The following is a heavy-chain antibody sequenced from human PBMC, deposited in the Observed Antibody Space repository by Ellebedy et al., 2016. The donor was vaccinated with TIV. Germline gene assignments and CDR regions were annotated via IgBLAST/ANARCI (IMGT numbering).Heavy chain of an antibody. CDR2: IYHSGST. CDR3: ARLALSSGVDY. Sequence: SETLSLXXAVSGGSISSGGYSWSWIRQPPGKGLEWIGYIYHSGSTYYNPSLKSRVTISVDTSKNQFSLKLSSVTAADTAVYYCARLALSSGVDYWGQGTLVTVSS. CDR1: GGSISSGGYS. D-gene: IGHD6-19*01. J-gene: IGHJ4*02. V-gene: IGHV4-30-2*01.